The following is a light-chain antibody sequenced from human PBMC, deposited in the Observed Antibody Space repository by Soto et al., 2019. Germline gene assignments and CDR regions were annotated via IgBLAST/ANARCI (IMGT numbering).Light chain of an antibody. CDR1: HTISSC. Sequence: DIQMTQSPSTLSGSVGDRVTITCRASHTISSCLAWYQQKPGKAPKLLIYKASTLKSGVPSRFSGSGSGTEFTLTISSLQPDDFATYYCQHYNSYSEAFGQGTKVDNK. CDR2: KAS. CDR3: QHYNSYSEA. V-gene: IGKV1-5*03. J-gene: IGKJ1*01.